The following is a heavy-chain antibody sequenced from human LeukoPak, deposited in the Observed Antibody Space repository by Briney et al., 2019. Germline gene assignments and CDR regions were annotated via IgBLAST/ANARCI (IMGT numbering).Heavy chain of an antibody. J-gene: IGHJ4*02. Sequence: PSETLSLTCTVSVSGDSFSSYHWSWLRQPPGQGLEWIGYISSSGRTSYNPSLKSRVTISVDTSKNQFSLKLSSVTAADTAVYYCARVGRGDHTWGSYYCDHWGQGTLVSVSS. CDR1: GDSFSSYH. CDR3: ARVGRGDHTWGSYYCDH. V-gene: IGHV4-59*01. CDR2: ISSSGRT. D-gene: IGHD3-16*01.